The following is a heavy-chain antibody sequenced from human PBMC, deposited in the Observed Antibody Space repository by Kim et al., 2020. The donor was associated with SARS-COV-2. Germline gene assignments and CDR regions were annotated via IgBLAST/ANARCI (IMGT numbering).Heavy chain of an antibody. D-gene: IGHD2-2*01. CDR3: AKSEDIVVGGYYGMDV. V-gene: IGHV3-23*01. J-gene: IGHJ6*02. Sequence: SGKGRFTISRDNSKTTLYLQMNSLRAEDTAVYYCAKSEDIVVGGYYGMDVWGQGTTVTVSS.